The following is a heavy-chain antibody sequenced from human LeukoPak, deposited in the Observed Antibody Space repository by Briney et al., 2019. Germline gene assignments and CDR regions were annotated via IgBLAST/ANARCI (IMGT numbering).Heavy chain of an antibody. D-gene: IGHD2-2*01. V-gene: IGHV4-59*08. CDR1: GGSISSYY. CDR2: IYYSGST. J-gene: IGHJ5*02. Sequence: SETLSLTCTVSGGSISSYYWSWIRQPPGKGLEWIWYIYYSGSTNYNPSLKSRVTISVDTSKNQFSLKLSSVTAADTAVYYCARYLGYCSSTSCYNWFDPWGQGTLVTVSS. CDR3: ARYLGYCSSTSCYNWFDP.